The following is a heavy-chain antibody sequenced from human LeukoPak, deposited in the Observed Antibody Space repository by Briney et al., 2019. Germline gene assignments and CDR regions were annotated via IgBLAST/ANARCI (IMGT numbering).Heavy chain of an antibody. V-gene: IGHV3-74*01. CDR2: INTDGSGT. CDR3: ARVGGGYSIDF. Sequence: PGGSLRLSCAASGFTFSTYWMQWARQAPGKGLVWVSRINTDGSGTTYADSMKGRFTISRDNAKNTLSLQMNSLRADDTAVFYCARVGGGYSIDFWGQGTLVTVSS. CDR1: GFTFSTYW. D-gene: IGHD2-15*01. J-gene: IGHJ4*02.